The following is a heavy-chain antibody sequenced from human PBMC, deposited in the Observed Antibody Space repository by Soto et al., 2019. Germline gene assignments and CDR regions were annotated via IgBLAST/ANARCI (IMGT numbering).Heavy chain of an antibody. CDR3: TRDGWAVAEN. Sequence: VVLVESGGGLVQPGGSLRLSCAASGFTFSAFSMHWVRQVPGKGLAWVSRINSEGDVRDYAGSVRGRFTISRDNAKNTLYLRMDSLRVEDSAMYHCTRDGWAVAENGGQGTLVTVSS. CDR1: GFTFSAFS. J-gene: IGHJ4*02. D-gene: IGHD6-19*01. V-gene: IGHV3-74*01. CDR2: INSEGDVR.